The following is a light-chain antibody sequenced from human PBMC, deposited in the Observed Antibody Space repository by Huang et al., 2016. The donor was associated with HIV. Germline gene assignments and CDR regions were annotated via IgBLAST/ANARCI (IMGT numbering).Light chain of an antibody. V-gene: IGKV1-9*01. Sequence: IQLTQSPSSLSASVGDRVTITCRASQGISSHLAWYQQKLGNAPKLLIYASSTLQSGVPSMFSGSGSGTDFTLTISSLQPEDFATYYCLHLNSFPRMYTFGQGTKLDIK. CDR3: LHLNSFPRMYT. CDR2: ASS. J-gene: IGKJ2*01. CDR1: QGISSH.